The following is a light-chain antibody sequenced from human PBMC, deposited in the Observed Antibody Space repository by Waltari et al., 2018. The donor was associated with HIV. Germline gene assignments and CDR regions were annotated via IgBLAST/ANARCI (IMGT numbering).Light chain of an antibody. Sequence: QSVLTQPPSVSGLPGQKVTISCSGSNSDIGTNTVNWYQQFPGRAPKIVAYRSPQRPAGGPDRFSGSKSGTSASRAINGVQAEDEATYYCAAWDDTLHVVFGGGTKLTVL. J-gene: IGLJ3*02. CDR3: AAWDDTLHVV. CDR1: NSDIGTNT. V-gene: IGLV1-44*01. CDR2: RSP.